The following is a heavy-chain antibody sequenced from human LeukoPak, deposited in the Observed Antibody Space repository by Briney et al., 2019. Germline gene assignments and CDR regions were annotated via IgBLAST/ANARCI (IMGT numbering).Heavy chain of an antibody. J-gene: IGHJ4*02. CDR3: ARDAAYYYGSGSYRNGIDY. V-gene: IGHV4-61*02. D-gene: IGHD3-10*01. CDR2: IYPSGST. Sequence: PSETLSLTCTVSGGSISSGSYHWSWIRQPAGKALEWIGRIYPSGSTNYDPSLKSRVTMSVDTSKNQFSLKMSSVTAADTAVYYCARDAAYYYGSGSYRNGIDYWGQGSLVTVSS. CDR1: GGSISSGSYH.